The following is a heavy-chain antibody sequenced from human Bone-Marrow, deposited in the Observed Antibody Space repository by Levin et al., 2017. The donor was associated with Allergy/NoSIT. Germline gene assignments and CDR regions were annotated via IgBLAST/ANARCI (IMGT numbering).Heavy chain of an antibody. V-gene: IGHV1-69*06. CDR2: ISPIFGTA. Sequence: SVKVSCKASGGTFGTYTITWVRQAPGQGLEWMGEISPIFGTANYAQKFQGRVTISADRSTSTAYMELTSLRYDDTAFYYCAREGFKVGTAIDIWGQGTMVIVSS. CDR3: AREGFKVGTAIDI. CDR1: GGTFGTYT. J-gene: IGHJ3*02. D-gene: IGHD1-26*01.